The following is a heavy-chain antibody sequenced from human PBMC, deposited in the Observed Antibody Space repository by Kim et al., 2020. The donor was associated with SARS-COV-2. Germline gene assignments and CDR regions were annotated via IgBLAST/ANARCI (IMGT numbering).Heavy chain of an antibody. CDR1: GFTFSNAW. CDR2: IKSKTDGGTT. J-gene: IGHJ6*02. Sequence: GGSLRLSCAASGFTFSNAWMSWVRQAPGKGLEWVGRIKSKTDGGTTDYAAPVKGRFTISRDDSKNTLYLQMNSLKTEDTAVYYCTTGPPHRADTYYYYYGMDVWGQGTTVTVSS. D-gene: IGHD6-25*01. V-gene: IGHV3-15*01. CDR3: TTGPPHRADTYYYYYGMDV.